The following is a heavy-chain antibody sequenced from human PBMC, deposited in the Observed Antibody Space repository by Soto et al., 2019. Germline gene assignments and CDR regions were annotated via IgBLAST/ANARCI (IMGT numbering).Heavy chain of an antibody. J-gene: IGHJ4*02. V-gene: IGHV4-34*01. CDR2: INHSEST. CDR1: DGSICGYY. CDR3: ARGSRDTALVLPRFDF. D-gene: IGHD5-18*01. Sequence: PLETLSHTCAVYDGSICGYYWSRIRQTPGKGLEWIGEINHSESTNYNPSLKSRVAMSVDTSKNQFPLKLTSVTAADTAVYFCARGSRDTALVLPRFDFWGLGTLVTVSS.